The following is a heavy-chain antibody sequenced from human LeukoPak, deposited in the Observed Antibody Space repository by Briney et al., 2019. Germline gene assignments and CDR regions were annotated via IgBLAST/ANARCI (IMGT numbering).Heavy chain of an antibody. CDR1: XXTFTGYY. Sequence: ASVKVXCXXXXXTFTGYYMHWVRQAPGQGLEWMGWINPNSGGTNYAQKFQGRVTMTRDTSISTAYMELSRLRSDDTAVYYCARDPDDYGDDGWFDPWGQGTLVTVSS. CDR2: INPNSGGT. J-gene: IGHJ5*02. CDR3: ARDPDDYGDDGWFDP. D-gene: IGHD4-17*01. V-gene: IGHV1-2*02.